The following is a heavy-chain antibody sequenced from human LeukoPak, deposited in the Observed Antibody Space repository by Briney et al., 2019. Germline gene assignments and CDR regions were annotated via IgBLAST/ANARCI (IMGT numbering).Heavy chain of an antibody. Sequence: SETLSLTFTVSGGSISSYYWSWIRQPAGKGLEWIGRIYTSGSTNYNPSLKSRVTMSVDTSKNQFSLKLSSVTAADTAVYYCARELLGSLYYYYYMDVWGKGTTVTV. J-gene: IGHJ6*03. D-gene: IGHD3-10*01. CDR3: ARELLGSLYYYYYMDV. CDR2: IYTSGST. V-gene: IGHV4-4*07. CDR1: GGSISSYY.